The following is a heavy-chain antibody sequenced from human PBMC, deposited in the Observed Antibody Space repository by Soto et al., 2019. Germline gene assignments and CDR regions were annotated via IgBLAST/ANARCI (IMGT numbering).Heavy chain of an antibody. J-gene: IGHJ4*02. CDR3: ARKRASVVTQAYFDV. CDR1: GDRISSRNYY. D-gene: IGHD2-21*02. Sequence: ASLSRNSIVRGDRISSRNYYWGLIRQPPGKGLEWIGSIYYSGSTYNNPSLRSRVSMSIDTSKDQFSLKLKSVTAADTALYFCARKRASVVTQAYFDVWGPGSLVTVS. CDR2: IYYSGST. V-gene: IGHV4-39*01.